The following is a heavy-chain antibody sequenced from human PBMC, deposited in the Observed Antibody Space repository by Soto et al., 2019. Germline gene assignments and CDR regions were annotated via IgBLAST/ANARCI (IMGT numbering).Heavy chain of an antibody. J-gene: IGHJ5*02. CDR2: ISSSSYI. CDR1: GFTFSSYS. V-gene: IGHV3-21*01. D-gene: IGHD2-2*01. Sequence: GGSLRLSCAASGFTFSSYSMNWVRQAPGKGLEWVSSISSSSYIYYADSVKGRFTISRDNAKNSLYLQMNSLRAEDTAVYYCARGRIGVPADPPLDPWGQGTMVTVYS. CDR3: ARGRIGVPADPPLDP.